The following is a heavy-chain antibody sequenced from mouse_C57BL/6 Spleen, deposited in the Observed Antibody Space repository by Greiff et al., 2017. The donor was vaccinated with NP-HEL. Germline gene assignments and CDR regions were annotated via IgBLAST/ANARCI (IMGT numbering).Heavy chain of an antibody. CDR1: GYTFTSYW. J-gene: IGHJ4*01. V-gene: IGHV1-53*01. D-gene: IGHD3-2*02. CDR3: ARSVDSSGYDYAMDY. Sequence: QVQLQQPGAELVKPGASVKPSCKASGYTFTSYWMQWVKQRPGQGLEWIGNINPSNGGTNYNEKFKSKATLTVDKSSSTAYMQLSSLTSEDSAVYYCARSVDSSGYDYAMDYWGQGTSVTVSS. CDR2: INPSNGGT.